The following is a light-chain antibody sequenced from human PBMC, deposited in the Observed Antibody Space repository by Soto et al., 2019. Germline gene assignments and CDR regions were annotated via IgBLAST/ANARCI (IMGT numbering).Light chain of an antibody. Sequence: DIQLTQSPSFLSASVGDRVTITCRASQGISSFLAWYQQKPGKAPNFLIYAASTLQSGVPSRFSGSGSGTEFLLTISSLQPEDFAAYYCQHVKRYPLKFGGGTKVEIK. CDR1: QGISSF. J-gene: IGKJ4*02. V-gene: IGKV1-9*01. CDR2: AAS. CDR3: QHVKRYPLK.